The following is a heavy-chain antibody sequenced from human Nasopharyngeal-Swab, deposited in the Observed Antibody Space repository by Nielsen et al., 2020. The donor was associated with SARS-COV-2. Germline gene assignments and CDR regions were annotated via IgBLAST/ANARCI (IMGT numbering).Heavy chain of an antibody. CDR1: GYSFTSYW. J-gene: IGHJ4*02. CDR2: IYPGDSDT. Sequence: KVSCKGSGYSFTSYWIGWVRQMPGKDLEWMGIIYPGDSDTRYSPSFQGQVTISADKSISTAYLQWSSLKASDTAMYYCARPGAGDSSAFDYWGQGTLVTVSS. V-gene: IGHV5-51*01. CDR3: ARPGAGDSSAFDY. D-gene: IGHD6-25*01.